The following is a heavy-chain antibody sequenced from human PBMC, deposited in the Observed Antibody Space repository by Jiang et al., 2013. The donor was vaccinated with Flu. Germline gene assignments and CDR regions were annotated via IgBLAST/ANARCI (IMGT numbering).Heavy chain of an antibody. CDR1: GYTFTNYG. J-gene: IGHJ4*02. CDR3: ARDLLAAVAGTEGY. D-gene: IGHD6-19*01. CDR2: ISGYNGNT. V-gene: IGHV1-18*01. Sequence: SGAEVKKPGASVKVSCKASGYTFTNYGISWVRQAPGHGLEWMGWISGYNGNTNYAQKLQGRVTMTTDTSTSTAYMELRSLRSDDTAVYYCARDLLAAVAGTEGYWGQGTLVIVSS.